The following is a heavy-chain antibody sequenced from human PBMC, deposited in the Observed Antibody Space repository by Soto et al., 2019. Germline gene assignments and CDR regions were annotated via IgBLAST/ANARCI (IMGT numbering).Heavy chain of an antibody. CDR1: GFIFSSYA. D-gene: IGHD2-2*01. Sequence: GGSLRLSCAASGFIFSSYAMSWVRQAPGKGLEWVSYISSSGSTIYYADSVKGRFTISRDNAKNSLYLQMNSLRAEDTAVYYCARSGYCSSTSCSDVHWGQGTVVTVS. J-gene: IGHJ4*02. CDR2: ISSSGSTI. CDR3: ARSGYCSSTSCSDVH. V-gene: IGHV3-48*04.